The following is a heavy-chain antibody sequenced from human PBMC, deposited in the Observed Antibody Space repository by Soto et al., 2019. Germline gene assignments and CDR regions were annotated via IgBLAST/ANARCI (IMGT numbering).Heavy chain of an antibody. V-gene: IGHV3-7*01. CDR3: ARDGSHCSGGSCYAWDY. J-gene: IGHJ4*02. CDR2: IKQDGSEK. Sequence: GSLRLSCAASGFTFSSYWMSWVRQAPGKGLEWVANIKQDGSEKYYVDSVKGRFTISRDNAKNSLYLQMNSLRAEDTAVYYCARDGSHCSGGSCYAWDYWGQGTLVTVSS. D-gene: IGHD2-15*01. CDR1: GFTFSSYW.